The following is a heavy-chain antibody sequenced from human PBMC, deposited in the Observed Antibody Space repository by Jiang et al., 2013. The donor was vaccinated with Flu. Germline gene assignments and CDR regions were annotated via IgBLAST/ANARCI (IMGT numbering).Heavy chain of an antibody. Sequence: SLTYTVSGGSISSSSYYWGWIRQPPGKGLEWIGSIYYSGSTYYNPSLKSRVTISVDTSKNQFSLKLSSVTAADTAVYYCARRIAARSFWFDPWGQGTLVTVSS. CDR3: ARRIAARSFWFDP. D-gene: IGHD6-6*01. CDR2: IYYSGST. J-gene: IGHJ5*02. CDR1: GGSISSSSYY. V-gene: IGHV4-39*07.